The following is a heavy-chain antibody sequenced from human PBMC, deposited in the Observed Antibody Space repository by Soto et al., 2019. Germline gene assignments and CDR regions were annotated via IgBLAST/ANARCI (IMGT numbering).Heavy chain of an antibody. J-gene: IGHJ6*02. Sequence: QVQLVQSGAAVKKPGSSAKVSCKASGGTFSSYAISWVRQAPGQGLEWMGGIIPIFGTANYAQKFQGRVTITADKSTSTAYMELSSLRSEDTAVYYCARAELRRPSHDYGMDVWGQGTTVTVSS. D-gene: IGHD1-7*01. V-gene: IGHV1-69*06. CDR1: GGTFSSYA. CDR2: IIPIFGTA. CDR3: ARAELRRPSHDYGMDV.